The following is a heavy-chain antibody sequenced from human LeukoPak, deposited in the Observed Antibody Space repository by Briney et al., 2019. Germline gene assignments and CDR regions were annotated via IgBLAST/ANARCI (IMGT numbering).Heavy chain of an antibody. V-gene: IGHV3-53*01. CDR3: ARWGFDY. CDR1: GFTVSNNY. CDR2: IYTDGTT. Sequence: GGSLRLSCAASGFTVSNNYMTWVRQAPGKGLQWVSVIYTDGTTYYADSVKGRFTISRDNSENTVFLQVNSLRAEDTAVYYCARWGFDYWGQGTLVTVSS. J-gene: IGHJ4*02. D-gene: IGHD3-16*01.